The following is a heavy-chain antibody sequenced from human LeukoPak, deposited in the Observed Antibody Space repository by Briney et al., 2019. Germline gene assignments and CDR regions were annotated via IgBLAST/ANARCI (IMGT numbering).Heavy chain of an antibody. V-gene: IGHV1-24*01. CDR3: ARDRHPSGRFDY. CDR2: FDPEDGET. D-gene: IGHD3-3*01. CDR1: GYTLTELS. J-gene: IGHJ4*02. Sequence: ASVKVSCKVSGYTLTELSMHWVRQAPGKGLEWTGGFDPEDGETIYAQKFQGRVTMTEDTSTDTAYMELRSLRSDDTAVYYCARDRHPSGRFDYWGQGTLVTVSS.